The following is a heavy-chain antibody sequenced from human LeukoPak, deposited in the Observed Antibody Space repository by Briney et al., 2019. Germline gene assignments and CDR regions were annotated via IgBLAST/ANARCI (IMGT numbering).Heavy chain of an antibody. CDR2: IYYSANT. CDR1: GGSISSSSYD. CDR3: ARGLGDGDSLYYYGMDV. Sequence: SESLSLTCTVSGGSISSSSYDWGWIRQPPGKGLEWIGSIYYSANTYYNPSLKSRVTISVDTSKNQFSLKLSSVTAADKAVYYCARGLGDGDSLYYYGMDVWGQGTKVTVSS. J-gene: IGHJ6*02. D-gene: IGHD4-17*01. V-gene: IGHV4-39*07.